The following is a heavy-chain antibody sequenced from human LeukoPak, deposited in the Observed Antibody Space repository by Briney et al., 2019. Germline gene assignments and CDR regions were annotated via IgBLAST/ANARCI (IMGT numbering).Heavy chain of an antibody. CDR3: VRSGGLPKFDY. CDR1: GFAFNTYA. V-gene: IGHV3-30-3*01. J-gene: IGHJ4*02. CDR2: ISYDGNTI. Sequence: PGRSLRLSCAASGFAFNTYAVHWFRQASGKGLEWVAVISYDGNTIHYADSVEGRFTISRDNFKNTLYLQMDSLRAEDTAVYYCVRSGGLPKFDYWGQGTLVTVSS.